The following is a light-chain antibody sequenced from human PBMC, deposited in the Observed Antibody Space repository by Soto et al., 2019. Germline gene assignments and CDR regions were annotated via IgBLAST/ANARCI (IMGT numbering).Light chain of an antibody. Sequence: EIVLTQSPGTLSLSPGQRATLSCRASESISRDHLAWYQQRLGQAPRLLIYGASSGATGIPDRFSGSGSGTDFTLTISRLEPEDFAIYYCQQYGGVPYTFGQGTKVDI. J-gene: IGKJ2*01. CDR3: QQYGGVPYT. CDR1: ESISRDH. CDR2: GAS. V-gene: IGKV3-20*01.